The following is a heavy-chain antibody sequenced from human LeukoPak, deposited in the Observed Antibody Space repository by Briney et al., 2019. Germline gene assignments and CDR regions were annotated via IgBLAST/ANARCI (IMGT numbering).Heavy chain of an antibody. CDR2: IIPIFGTA. CDR3: ARSALEWLSPYYYYYYMDV. Sequence: ASVKVSCKASGGTFSSYAISWVRQAPGQGLEWMGGIIPIFGTANYAQKFQGRVTITADESTSTAYMELSSLRSEDTAVYYCARSALEWLSPYYYYYYMDVWGKGTTVTVSS. CDR1: GGTFSSYA. V-gene: IGHV1-69*13. D-gene: IGHD3-3*01. J-gene: IGHJ6*03.